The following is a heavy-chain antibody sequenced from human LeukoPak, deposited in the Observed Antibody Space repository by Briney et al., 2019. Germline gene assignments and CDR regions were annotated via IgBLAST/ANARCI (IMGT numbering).Heavy chain of an antibody. CDR3: ARVGFTVSFDY. CDR2: ISSSSSYI. D-gene: IGHD4-17*01. J-gene: IGHJ4*02. CDR1: GFTFSSYS. Sequence: GGSLRLSCAASGFTFSSYSMNWVRQAPGKGLEWVSSISSSSSYIYYADSVRGRFTISRDNAKNSLYLQMNSLRAEDTAVYYCARVGFTVSFDYWGQGTLVTVSS. V-gene: IGHV3-21*01.